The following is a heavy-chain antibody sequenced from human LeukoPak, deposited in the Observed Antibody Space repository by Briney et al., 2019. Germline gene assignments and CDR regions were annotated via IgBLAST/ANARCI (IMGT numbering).Heavy chain of an antibody. CDR2: IRSKNYGETT. CDR1: GFTFGDYA. V-gene: IGHV3-49*04. CDR3: TRLVPHLDY. J-gene: IGHJ4*02. D-gene: IGHD3-10*01. Sequence: QSGRSLRLSCTGSGFTFGDYAMSWVRQAPGKGLEWIGFIRSKNYGETTEYAASVKGRFTISRDDSKSIAYLQMNSLKTEDTAVYYCTRLVPHLDYWGQGTLVTVSP.